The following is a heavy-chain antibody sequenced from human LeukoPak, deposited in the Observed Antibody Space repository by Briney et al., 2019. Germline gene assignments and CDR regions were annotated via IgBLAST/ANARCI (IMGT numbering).Heavy chain of an antibody. CDR3: ALYYDSSVYYAAFDI. CDR2: IIPILGIA. Sequence: ASVKVSCKASGGTFSSYAISWVRQAPGQGLEWMGRIIPILGIANYAQKFQGRVTITADKSTSTAYMELSSLRSEDTAVYYCALYYDSSVYYAAFDIWGQGTMVTVSS. J-gene: IGHJ3*02. V-gene: IGHV1-69*04. CDR1: GGTFSSYA. D-gene: IGHD3-22*01.